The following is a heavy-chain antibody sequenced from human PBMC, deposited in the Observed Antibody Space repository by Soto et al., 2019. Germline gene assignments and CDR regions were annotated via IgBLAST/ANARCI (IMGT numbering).Heavy chain of an antibody. J-gene: IGHJ4*02. CDR1: GFTFSSYA. CDR2: ISGSGGST. Sequence: GGSLRLSCAASGFTFSSYAMSWVRQAPGKGLEWVSAISGSGGSTYYADSVKGRFTISRDNSKNTLYLQMNSLRAEDTAVYYCAKFPYYDFWSGYYIYFDYWGQGTLVTVSS. V-gene: IGHV3-23*01. D-gene: IGHD3-3*01. CDR3: AKFPYYDFWSGYYIYFDY.